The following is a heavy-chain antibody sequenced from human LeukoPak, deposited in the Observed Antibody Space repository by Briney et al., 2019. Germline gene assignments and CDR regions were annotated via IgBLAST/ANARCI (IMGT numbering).Heavy chain of an antibody. D-gene: IGHD2-15*01. CDR1: GFSFREHW. Sequence: PGGSLRLSCTVSGFSFREHWMSWVRQAPGKGLEWVSSISDSSSYIYYADSVKGRFTISRDNAKNSLLLQMNSLRAEDTAVYYCARVGCSGGGCPIDYWGQGTLVTVSS. CDR3: ARVGCSGGGCPIDY. J-gene: IGHJ4*02. CDR2: ISDSSSYI. V-gene: IGHV3-21*01.